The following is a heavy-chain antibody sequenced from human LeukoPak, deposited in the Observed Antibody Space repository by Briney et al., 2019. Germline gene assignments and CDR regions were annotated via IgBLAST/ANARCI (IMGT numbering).Heavy chain of an antibody. J-gene: IGHJ4*02. CDR2: ISSNGGST. Sequence: GGPLRLSCSASGFTFSRYAMHWVRQAPGKGLEYVSAISSNGGSTYYADSVKGRFTISRDNSRNTLHLQMSSLRVEDTAVYYCVKDSSSVSYFDYWGRGTVATVSS. CDR1: GFTFSRYA. CDR3: VKDSSSVSYFDY. D-gene: IGHD3-10*01. V-gene: IGHV3-64D*06.